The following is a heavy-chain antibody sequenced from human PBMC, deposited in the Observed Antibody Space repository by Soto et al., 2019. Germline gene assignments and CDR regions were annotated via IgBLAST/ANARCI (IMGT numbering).Heavy chain of an antibody. CDR1: GGSISSGDYY. D-gene: IGHD3-22*01. Sequence: PSETLSLTCTVSGGSISSGDYYWSWIRQPPGKGLEWIGYIYYSGSTYYNPSLKSRVTISVDTSKNQFSLKLSSVTAADTAVYYCARDYYDSSGYYSKALDYWGQGTLVTVSS. V-gene: IGHV4-30-4*01. J-gene: IGHJ4*02. CDR3: ARDYYDSSGYYSKALDY. CDR2: IYYSGST.